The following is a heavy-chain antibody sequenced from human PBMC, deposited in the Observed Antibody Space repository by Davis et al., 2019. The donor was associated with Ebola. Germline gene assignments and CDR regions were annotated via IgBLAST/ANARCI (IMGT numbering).Heavy chain of an antibody. V-gene: IGHV1-3*01. D-gene: IGHD2-21*01. CDR3: MVNLFDY. J-gene: IGHJ4*02. CDR2: INAGNGNT. CDR1: GGTFSSYA. Sequence: ASVKVSCKASGGTFSSYAISWVRQAPGQGLEWMGWINAGNGNTKYSQKFQGRVTITRDTSASTAYMELSSLRSEDTAVYYCMVNLFDYWGQGTLVTVSS.